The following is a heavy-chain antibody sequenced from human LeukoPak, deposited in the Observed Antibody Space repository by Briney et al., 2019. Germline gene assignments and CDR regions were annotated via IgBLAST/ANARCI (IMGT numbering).Heavy chain of an antibody. J-gene: IGHJ4*02. CDR2: IYSGGST. V-gene: IGHV3-66*02. CDR1: GFTVGSNY. Sequence: HPGGSLRLSCAASGFTVGSNYMNWVRQAPGKGFEWVASIYSGGSTDYADSVKGRFTISRDSTKNTVYLQMNSLRSDDTAVYYCAGYNYASGTFLVYWGQGTLVTVSS. CDR3: AGYNYASGTFLVY. D-gene: IGHD5-24*01.